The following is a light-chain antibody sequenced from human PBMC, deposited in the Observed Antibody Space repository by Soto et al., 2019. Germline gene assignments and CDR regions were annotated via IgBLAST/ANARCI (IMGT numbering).Light chain of an antibody. CDR2: EDN. CDR3: QSFDGSNTYV. V-gene: IGLV6-57*02. CDR1: SGSIASNY. Sequence: NFMLIQPHSVSEFPGKAVTISCTGSSGSIASNYVLWYQQRPGSAPITVIYEDNQRPSGVPDRFSGSIDSSSNSASLTISGLKTEDEADYYCQSFDGSNTYVFGTGTKLTVL. J-gene: IGLJ1*01.